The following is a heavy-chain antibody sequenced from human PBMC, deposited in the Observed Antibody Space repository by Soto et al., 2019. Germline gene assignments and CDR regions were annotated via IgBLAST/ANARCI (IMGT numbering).Heavy chain of an antibody. CDR1: GYTFTSYA. Sequence: ASVKVSCKASGYTFTSYAMHWVRQAPGQRLEWMGWINAGNGNTKYSQKFQGRVTITRDTSASTAYMELSSLRSEDTAVYYCASTVTPQLVDNGYYGMDVWGQGTTVTVSS. V-gene: IGHV1-3*01. J-gene: IGHJ6*02. CDR2: INAGNGNT. D-gene: IGHD6-13*01. CDR3: ASTVTPQLVDNGYYGMDV.